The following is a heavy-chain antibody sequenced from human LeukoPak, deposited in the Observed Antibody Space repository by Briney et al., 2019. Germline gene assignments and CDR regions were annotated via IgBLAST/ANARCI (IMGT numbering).Heavy chain of an antibody. D-gene: IGHD2-21*01. CDR1: GFTFSDYY. J-gene: IGHJ4*02. CDR2: ISYDGSNK. V-gene: IGHV3-30*14. Sequence: GGSLRLSCAASGFTFSDYYMSWIRQAPGKGLEWVAVISYDGSNKYYADSVKGRFTISRDNSKNKLYLQMNSLRAEDTAMYYCVRDAIVGFFDYWGQGTLVTVSS. CDR3: VRDAIVGFFDY.